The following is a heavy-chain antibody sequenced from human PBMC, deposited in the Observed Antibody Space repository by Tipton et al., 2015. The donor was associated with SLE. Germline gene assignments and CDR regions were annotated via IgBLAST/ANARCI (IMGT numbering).Heavy chain of an antibody. CDR1: GGSISSYY. CDR3: ARQALAEWYYNWFDP. D-gene: IGHD3-3*01. CDR2: IYYSGST. V-gene: IGHV4-59*08. J-gene: IGHJ5*02. Sequence: TLSLTCTVSGGSISSYYWSWIRQPPGKGLEWIGYIYYSGSTNYNPSLKSRVTISVDTSKNQFSLKLSSVTAADTAVYYCARQALAEWYYNWFDPWGQGTLVTVSS.